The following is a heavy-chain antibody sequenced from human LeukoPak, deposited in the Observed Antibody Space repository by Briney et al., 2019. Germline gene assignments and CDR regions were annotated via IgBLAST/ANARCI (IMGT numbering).Heavy chain of an antibody. V-gene: IGHV4-39*07. J-gene: IGHJ4*02. CDR3: ARDAATTVTPWVDY. D-gene: IGHD4-17*01. CDR1: GGSISSSSYY. CDR2: IYYSGST. Sequence: PSETLSLTCTVSGGSISSSSYYWGWIRQPPGKGLEWIGSIYYSGSTYYNPSLKSRVTISVDTSKNQFSLELSSVTAADTAVYYCARDAATTVTPWVDYWGQGTLVTVSS.